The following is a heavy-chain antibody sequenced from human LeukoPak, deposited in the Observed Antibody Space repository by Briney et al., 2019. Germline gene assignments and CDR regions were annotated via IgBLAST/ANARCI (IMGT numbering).Heavy chain of an antibody. CDR2: ISSSGSTI. J-gene: IGHJ6*02. Sequence: PGGSLRLSCAASGFTFSSYEMNWVRQAPGKGLEWVSYISSSGSTIYYADPVKGRFTISRDNAKNSLYLQMNSLRAEDTAVYYCARKPVTTWGGYYYYYGMDVWGQGTTVTVSS. V-gene: IGHV3-48*03. CDR3: ARKPVTTWGGYYYYYGMDV. D-gene: IGHD4-17*01. CDR1: GFTFSSYE.